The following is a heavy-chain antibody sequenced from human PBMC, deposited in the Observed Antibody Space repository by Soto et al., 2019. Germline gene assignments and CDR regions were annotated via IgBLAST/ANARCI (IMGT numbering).Heavy chain of an antibody. CDR2: INPNSGGT. CDR3: ARAYYDILTGYYKDAFDI. CDR1: GYTFTGYY. V-gene: IGHV1-2*04. Sequence: GPSVKVSCKASGYTFTGYYMHWVRQAPGQGHEWIGWINPNSGGTNYAQKFQGWVTMTRDTSISTAYMELSRLRSDDTAVYYCARAYYDILTGYYKDAFDIWGQGTMVTVSS. D-gene: IGHD3-9*01. J-gene: IGHJ3*02.